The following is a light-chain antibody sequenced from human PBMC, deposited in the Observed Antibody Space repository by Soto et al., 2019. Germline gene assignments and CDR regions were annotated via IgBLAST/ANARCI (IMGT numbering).Light chain of an antibody. Sequence: QSVLTQPPSVSGAPGQRVTISCTGSSSNIGADYDVHWYQQLPGTAPKLLIYGHSNRPSGVPDRFSGSKSGTSASLAITGLQAEDEADYYCQSYDSRLSNYVFGTGTKVTVL. J-gene: IGLJ1*01. CDR3: QSYDSRLSNYV. V-gene: IGLV1-40*01. CDR1: SSNIGADYD. CDR2: GHS.